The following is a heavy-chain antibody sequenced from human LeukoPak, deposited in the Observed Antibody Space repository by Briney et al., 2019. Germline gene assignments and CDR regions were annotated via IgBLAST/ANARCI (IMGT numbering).Heavy chain of an antibody. V-gene: IGHV3-9*01. D-gene: IGHD5-12*01. CDR3: AKDRLTGGGFYAMDV. CDR1: GFKFDDYA. J-gene: IGHJ6*02. Sequence: GGSLRLSCAASGFKFDDYAMCWVRQAPGKGLEWVSGVSWNSDRIAYADSVKGRFTISRDNAKRSLHLHMKSLRTEDTALYFCAKDRLTGGGFYAMDVWGQGTTVTVSS. CDR2: VSWNSDRI.